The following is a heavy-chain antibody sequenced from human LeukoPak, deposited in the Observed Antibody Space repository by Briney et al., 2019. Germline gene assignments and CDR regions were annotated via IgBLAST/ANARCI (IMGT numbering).Heavy chain of an antibody. D-gene: IGHD6-19*01. CDR3: ARDSSGWYGEGDY. CDR1: GFTFSSYA. Sequence: QAGGSLRLSCAASGFTFSSYAMSWVRQTPGKGLEWVSAISGSGGSTYYADSVKGRFTISRDDSKNTLYLQMNSLRAEDTAVYYCARDSSGWYGEGDYWGQGTLVTVSS. J-gene: IGHJ4*02. CDR2: ISGSGGST. V-gene: IGHV3-23*01.